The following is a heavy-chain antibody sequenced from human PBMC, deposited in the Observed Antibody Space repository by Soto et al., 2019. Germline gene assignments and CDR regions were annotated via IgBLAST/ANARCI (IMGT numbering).Heavy chain of an antibody. D-gene: IGHD2-15*01. CDR1: GFTFSSHA. Sequence: GGSLRLSCAASGFTFSSHAMNWVRHAQGKGLEWVSGISDSGDSTYYEDSVKGRFTISRDNSKNPLYVQMDSLGDEDAAVYYCAKGLTSGGDAVHIWGQGTMVTV. CDR2: ISDSGDST. J-gene: IGHJ3*02. CDR3: AKGLTSGGDAVHI. V-gene: IGHV3-23*01.